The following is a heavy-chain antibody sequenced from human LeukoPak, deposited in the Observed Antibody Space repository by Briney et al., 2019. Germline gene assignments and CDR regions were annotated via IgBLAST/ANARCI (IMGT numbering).Heavy chain of an antibody. D-gene: IGHD3-10*01. CDR1: GGSISSYY. CDR2: SYYSVST. Sequence: SETLSLTCTVSGGSISSYYWSWVRQPPGKGLEWIGYSYYSVSTNYPPSLKSRVTISVDTSKNQFSLQLSSVTAADTAVYYCARDIGSGSYYPFDYWGQGTLVTVSS. V-gene: IGHV4-59*01. J-gene: IGHJ4*02. CDR3: ARDIGSGSYYPFDY.